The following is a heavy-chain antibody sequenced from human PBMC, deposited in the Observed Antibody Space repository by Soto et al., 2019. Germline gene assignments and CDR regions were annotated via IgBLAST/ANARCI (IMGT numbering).Heavy chain of an antibody. J-gene: IGHJ6*02. CDR1: GYTFTSYY. Sequence: GASVKVSCKASGYTFTSYYMHWVRQAPGQGLEWMGIINPSGGSTSYAQKFQGRVTMTRDTSTSTVYMELSSLRSEDTAVYYCARVAAPYYYGMDVWGQGTTVTVS. CDR2: INPSGGST. D-gene: IGHD6-13*01. CDR3: ARVAAPYYYGMDV. V-gene: IGHV1-46*01.